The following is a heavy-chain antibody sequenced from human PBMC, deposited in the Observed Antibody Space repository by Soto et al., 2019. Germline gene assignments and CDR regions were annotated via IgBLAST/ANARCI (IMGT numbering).Heavy chain of an antibody. CDR3: AKDRSSTSCYAFDY. J-gene: IGHJ4*02. CDR2: INSRGGST. V-gene: IGHV3-23*01. D-gene: IGHD2-2*01. Sequence: GGSLRLSCAASGFTFSSYAMSWVLQAPGKGLEWVSAINSRGGSTYYADSVKGRFTISRDSSKNTLYLQMNSLRAEDTAVYYCAKDRSSTSCYAFDYRGQGTLVTVSS. CDR1: GFTFSSYA.